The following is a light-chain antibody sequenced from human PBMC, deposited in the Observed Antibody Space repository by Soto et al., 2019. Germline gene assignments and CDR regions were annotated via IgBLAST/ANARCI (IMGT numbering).Light chain of an antibody. V-gene: IGKV1-5*03. J-gene: IGKJ1*01. CDR3: QQFNNYPWT. CDR1: QSISTW. CDR2: TAS. Sequence: DIQMTQSPSTLSASVGDRVTITCRASQSISTWLAWYQQKPGKAPKLLMYTASSLESGVPSRFSGSGSGTEFTLTISSLQPDDFATYYCQQFNNYPWTFGQGTKVEIK.